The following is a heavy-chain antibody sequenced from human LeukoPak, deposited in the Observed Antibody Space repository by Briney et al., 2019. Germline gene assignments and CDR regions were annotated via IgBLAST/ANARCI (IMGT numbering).Heavy chain of an antibody. CDR3: AKDDQQLVRSSAFDI. Sequence: GGSLRLSCAASGFTFSSYSMNWVRQAPGKGLEWVAVIWYDGSNKYYADSVKGRFTISRDNSKNTLYLQMNSLRAEDTAVYYCAKDDQQLVRSSAFDIWGQGTMVTVSS. J-gene: IGHJ3*02. D-gene: IGHD6-6*01. CDR2: IWYDGSNK. V-gene: IGHV3-33*06. CDR1: GFTFSSYS.